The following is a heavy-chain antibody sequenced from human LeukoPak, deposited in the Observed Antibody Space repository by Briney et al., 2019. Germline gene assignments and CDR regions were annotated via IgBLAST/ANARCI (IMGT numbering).Heavy chain of an antibody. CDR2: IRASGGAT. CDR3: ALLGGKLLWRIDY. D-gene: IGHD3-10*01. CDR1: AFTFSSYA. V-gene: IGHV3-23*01. J-gene: IGHJ4*02. Sequence: GGSLRLSCAASAFTFSSYAMSWVRQAPGKGLEWVSGIRASGGATYYADSVKGRFNISRDNSENTLYLLMNSLRGEDTAIYYCALLGGKLLWRIDYWGQGTLVTVSS.